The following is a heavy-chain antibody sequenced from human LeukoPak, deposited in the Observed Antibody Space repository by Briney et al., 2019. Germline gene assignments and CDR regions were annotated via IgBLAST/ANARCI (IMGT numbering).Heavy chain of an antibody. CDR2: ISAYNGNT. V-gene: IGHV1-18*01. CDR1: GYTFTSYG. J-gene: IGHJ6*03. CDR3: ARDGVAYYDFWSGCTYMDV. D-gene: IGHD3-3*01. Sequence: ASVKVSCKASGYTFTSYGISWVRQAPGQGLEWMGWISAYNGNTNYAQKLQGRVTMTTDTSTSTAYMELSSLGSEDTAVYYCARDGVAYYDFWSGCTYMDVWGKGTTVTVSS.